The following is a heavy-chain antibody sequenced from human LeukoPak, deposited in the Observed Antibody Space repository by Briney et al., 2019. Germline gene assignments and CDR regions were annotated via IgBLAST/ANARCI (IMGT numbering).Heavy chain of an antibody. CDR3: TRGWLGLWFGELLASLDY. CDR1: GFTFGDYA. CDR2: IRSKAYGGTT. V-gene: IGHV3-49*03. Sequence: GGSLRLSCTVSGFTFGDYAMSWFRRAPGKGLEWVGFIRSKAYGGTTEYAASVKGRFTISRDDSKSIAYLQMNSLKTEDTAVYYCTRGWLGLWFGELLASLDYWGQGTLVTVSS. J-gene: IGHJ4*02. D-gene: IGHD3-10*01.